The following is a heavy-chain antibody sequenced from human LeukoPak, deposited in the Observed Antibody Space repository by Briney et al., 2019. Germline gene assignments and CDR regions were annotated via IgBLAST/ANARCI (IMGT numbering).Heavy chain of an antibody. D-gene: IGHD2-2*01. V-gene: IGHV4-34*01. J-gene: IGHJ4*02. CDR1: GGSFSGYY. CDR3: ARGGDIVVVPAAI. CDR2: INHSGST. Sequence: SETLSLTCAVYGGSFSGYYWSWTRQPPGKGLDLIGEINHSGSTNYNPSLKSRVTISVDTSKNQFSLKLSSVTAADTAVYYCARGGDIVVVPAAIWGQGTLVTVSS.